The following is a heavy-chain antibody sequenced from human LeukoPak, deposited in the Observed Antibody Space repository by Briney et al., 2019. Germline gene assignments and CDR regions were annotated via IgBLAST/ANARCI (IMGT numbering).Heavy chain of an antibody. Sequence: PGGSLRLSCAASGFTFSSYWMHWVRQAPGKGLEWVSSISSSSSYIYYADSVKGRFTISRDNAKNSLYLQMNSLRAEDTAVYYCARDQDDSSGYYPPGYYYYGMDVWGQGTTVTVSS. CDR2: ISSSSSYI. CDR1: GFTFSSYW. J-gene: IGHJ6*02. D-gene: IGHD3-22*01. CDR3: ARDQDDSSGYYPPGYYYYGMDV. V-gene: IGHV3-21*01.